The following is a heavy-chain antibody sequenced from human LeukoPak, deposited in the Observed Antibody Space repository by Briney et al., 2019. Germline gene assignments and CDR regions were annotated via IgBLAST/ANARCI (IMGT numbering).Heavy chain of an antibody. CDR3: ARFFEYSSSYYYYYYMDV. V-gene: IGHV4-59*12. Sequence: PETLSLTCTVSGGSISTYYWSWIRQPPGKGLEWIGYIYYTGSTNYNPSLKSRVTISVDTSKNQFSLKLSSVTAADTAVYYCARFFEYSSSYYYYYYMDVWGKGTTVTVSS. CDR1: GGSISTYY. CDR2: IYYTGST. D-gene: IGHD6-6*01. J-gene: IGHJ6*03.